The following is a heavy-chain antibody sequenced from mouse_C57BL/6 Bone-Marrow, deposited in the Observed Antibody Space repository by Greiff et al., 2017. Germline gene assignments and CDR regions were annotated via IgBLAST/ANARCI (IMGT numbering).Heavy chain of an antibody. V-gene: IGHV1-80*01. CDR2: IYPGDGDT. CDR1: GYAFSSYW. D-gene: IGHD2-14*01. J-gene: IGHJ4*01. Sequence: VQLQQSGAELVKPGASVKISCKASGYAFSSYWMNWVQQRPGKGLEWIGQIYPGDGDTNYNGKFKGKGTLTADKSSSTAYLQLSSLTSEDSAVYFCARSLVRAMGCWGQGTSVTVSS. CDR3: ARSLVRAMGC.